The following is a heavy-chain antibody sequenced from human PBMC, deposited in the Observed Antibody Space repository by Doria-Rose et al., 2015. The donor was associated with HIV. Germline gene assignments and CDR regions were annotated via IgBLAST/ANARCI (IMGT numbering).Heavy chain of an antibody. CDR3: ARHSSTTASIDT. J-gene: IGHJ4*02. CDR1: GYSFTSYW. V-gene: IGHV5-51*01. Sequence: EVKKPGESLKISCKASGYSFTSYWIGWVRQMPGKGLDWMGIIYPRDSDTRYSPSFQGRVTISADKSTTTAYLQWSSLKASDTAMYYCARHSSTTASIDTWGQGTLVTVSS. CDR2: IYPRDSDT. D-gene: IGHD5-12*01.